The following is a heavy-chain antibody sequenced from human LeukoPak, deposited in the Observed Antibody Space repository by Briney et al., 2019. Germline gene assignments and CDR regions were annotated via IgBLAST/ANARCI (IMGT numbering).Heavy chain of an antibody. D-gene: IGHD6-13*01. CDR2: IYHSGST. Sequence: KPSETLSLTCAVSGGSLSRGGYSWRWIRQPPGKGLEWIGYIYHSGSTYYNPSLKSRVTISVDRSKNQFSLKLSSVTAADTAVYYCARGYSSSWYVDYWGQGTLVTVSS. J-gene: IGHJ4*02. V-gene: IGHV4-30-2*01. CDR3: ARGYSSSWYVDY. CDR1: GGSLSRGGYS.